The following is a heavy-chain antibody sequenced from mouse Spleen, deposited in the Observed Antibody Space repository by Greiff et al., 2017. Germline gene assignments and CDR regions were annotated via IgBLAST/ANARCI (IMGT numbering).Heavy chain of an antibody. D-gene: IGHD2-3*01. CDR2: IDPSDSYT. Sequence: QVQLQQPGAELVRPGTSVKLSCKASGYTFTSYWMHWVKQRPGQGLEWIGVIDPSDSYTNYNQKFKGKATLTVDTSSSTAYMQLSSLTSEDSAVYYCARIDDYVDYWGQGTTLTVSS. CDR3: ARIDDYVDY. J-gene: IGHJ2*01. V-gene: IGHV1-59*01. CDR1: GYTFTSYW.